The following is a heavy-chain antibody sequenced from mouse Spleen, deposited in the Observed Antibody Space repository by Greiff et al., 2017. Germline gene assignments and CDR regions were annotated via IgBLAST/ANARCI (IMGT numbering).Heavy chain of an antibody. Sequence: EVKLQESGPELVKPGASVKIPCKASGYTFTDYNMDWVKQSHGKSLEWIGDINPNNGGTIYNQKFKGKATLTVDKSSSTAYMELRSLTSEDTAVYYCARGSYYYGSSHYYAMDYWGQGTSVTVSS. D-gene: IGHD1-1*01. V-gene: IGHV1-18*01. J-gene: IGHJ4*01. CDR2: INPNNGGT. CDR1: GYTFTDYN. CDR3: ARGSYYYGSSHYYAMDY.